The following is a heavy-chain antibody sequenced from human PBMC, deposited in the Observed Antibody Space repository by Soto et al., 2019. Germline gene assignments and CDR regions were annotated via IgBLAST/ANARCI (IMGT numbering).Heavy chain of an antibody. CDR1: GFIFSDYG. CDR3: AREGAVAGSQDF. Sequence: LRLSCAASGFIFSDYGIHWVRQAPGKGLEWVALIWYDGSKKYYADSVKGRFTVSRDNINSTLYLEMNSLRVEDSAVHYCAREGAVAGSQDFWGQGTLVTVSS. CDR2: IWYDGSKK. J-gene: IGHJ4*02. V-gene: IGHV3-33*01. D-gene: IGHD6-19*01.